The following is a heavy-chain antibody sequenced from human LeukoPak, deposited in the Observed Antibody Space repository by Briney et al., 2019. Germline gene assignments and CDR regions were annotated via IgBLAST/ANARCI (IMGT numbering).Heavy chain of an antibody. V-gene: IGHV4-59*01. CDR2: IYYSGST. CDR1: GGSISSYY. J-gene: IGHJ4*02. Sequence: SETLSLTCTVSGGSISSYYWSWIRQPPGKGLEWIGYIYYSGSTNYNPSLKSRVTISVDTSKNQFSLKLSSVTAADTAVYYCARSGWFGELLSNNFDYWGQGTLVTVSS. D-gene: IGHD3-10*01. CDR3: ARSGWFGELLSNNFDY.